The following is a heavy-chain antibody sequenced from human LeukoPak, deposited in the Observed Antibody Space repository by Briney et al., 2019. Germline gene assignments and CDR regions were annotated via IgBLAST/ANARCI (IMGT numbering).Heavy chain of an antibody. CDR3: AKQDPAAGSDY. J-gene: IGHJ4*02. D-gene: IGHD6-13*01. V-gene: IGHV4-59*08. CDR1: GGSIIGDY. Sequence: SETLSLPCTVSGGSIIGDYWSWLRQPPGKGLEGIGYIYYSGNTNYNPALKRRVTISIDTSKNQFSLRLKSVTAADTAVYYCAKQDPAAGSDYWGQGTLVIVSS. CDR2: IYYSGNT.